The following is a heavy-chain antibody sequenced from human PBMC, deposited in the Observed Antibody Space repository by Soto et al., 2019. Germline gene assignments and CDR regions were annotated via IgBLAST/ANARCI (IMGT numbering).Heavy chain of an antibody. V-gene: IGHV4-34*01. CDR3: ARFRDLFDP. CDR1: GGPFRGYY. CDR2: IDHSGYT. J-gene: IGHJ5*02. Sequence: LSLTCAVYGGPFRGYYWNCIRQLPGKGLEWIGEIDHSGYTNYNPSLKSRVTISVDTSKNQFSRRRTSVTAADTAVYYGARFRDLFDPWGQGTLVTVSS.